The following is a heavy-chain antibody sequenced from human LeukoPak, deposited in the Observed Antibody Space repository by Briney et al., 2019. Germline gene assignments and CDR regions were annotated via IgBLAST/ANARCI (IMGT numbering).Heavy chain of an antibody. CDR2: IYYSGST. V-gene: IGHV4-39*01. CDR1: GGSISSSSYY. J-gene: IGHJ5*02. Sequence: SETLSLTCTVSGGSISSSSYYWSWIRQPPGKGLEWIGSIYYSGSTYYNPSLKSRVTISVDTSKNQFSLKLSSVTAADTAVYYCARHDPLGGWPQNWFDPWGQGTLVTVSS. CDR3: ARHDPLGGWPQNWFDP. D-gene: IGHD3-16*01.